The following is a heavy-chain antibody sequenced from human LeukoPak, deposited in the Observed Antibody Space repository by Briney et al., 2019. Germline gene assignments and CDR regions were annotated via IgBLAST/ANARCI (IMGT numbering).Heavy chain of an antibody. J-gene: IGHJ4*02. CDR3: ARARSGWYGTDY. CDR1: GGTFSSDA. D-gene: IGHD6-19*01. V-gene: IGHV1-69*13. CDR2: IIPIFGTA. Sequence: ASVKVSCKASGGTFSSDAISWVRQAPGQGLEWMGGIIPIFGTANYAQKFQGRVTITADGSTSTAYMELSSLRSEDTAVYYCARARSGWYGTDYWGQGTLVTVSS.